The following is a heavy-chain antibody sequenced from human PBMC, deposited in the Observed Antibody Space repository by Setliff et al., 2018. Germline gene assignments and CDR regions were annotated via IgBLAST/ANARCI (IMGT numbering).Heavy chain of an antibody. CDR1: GYAFTDNY. CDR3: ARSDHLVVDGFDV. D-gene: IGHD3-16*01. Sequence: ASVQVSCKTSGYAFTDNYIHWVRQAPGQGLEWMGWINPKTGGTNLAQKFQGWVSMTRDTSITTAYMELSRLTSDDMAVYFCARSDHLVVDGFDVWGQGTMVTVSS. CDR2: INPKTGGT. J-gene: IGHJ3*01. V-gene: IGHV1-2*04.